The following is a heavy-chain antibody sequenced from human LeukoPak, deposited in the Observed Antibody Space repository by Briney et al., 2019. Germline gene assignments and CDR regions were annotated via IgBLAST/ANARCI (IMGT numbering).Heavy chain of an antibody. J-gene: IGHJ4*02. CDR1: GGSISSYY. Sequence: PSETLSLTCTVSGGSISSYYWSWIRQPPGKGLEWIGYIYTSGSTNYNPSLKSRVTISVDTSKNQFSLKLSSVTAADTAVYYCARGPAPFRVLFDYWGQGTLVTVSS. CDR2: IYTSGST. V-gene: IGHV4-4*09. CDR3: ARGPAPFRVLFDY.